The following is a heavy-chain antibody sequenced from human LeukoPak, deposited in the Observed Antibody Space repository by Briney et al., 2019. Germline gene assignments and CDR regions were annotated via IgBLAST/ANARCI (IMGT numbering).Heavy chain of an antibody. V-gene: IGHV1-18*01. CDR3: ARVPGYYDFWSGYCDY. Sequence: ASVKVSCKASGYTFTSYGISWVRQAPGQGLEWMGWISAYNGNTNYVQKLQGRVTMTTDTSTSTAYMELRSLRSDDTAVYYCARVPGYYDFWSGYCDYWGQGTLVTVSS. J-gene: IGHJ4*02. D-gene: IGHD3-3*01. CDR2: ISAYNGNT. CDR1: GYTFTSYG.